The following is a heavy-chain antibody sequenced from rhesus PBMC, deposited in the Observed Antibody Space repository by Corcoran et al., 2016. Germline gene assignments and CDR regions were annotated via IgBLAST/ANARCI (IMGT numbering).Heavy chain of an antibody. J-gene: IGHJ2*01. CDR3: ATDQGGRTTGGKSIWYFDL. CDR2: GDPEDGKA. V-gene: IGHV1-111*02. CDR1: GYTFTDYY. Sequence: EVQLVQSGAEVKKPGASVKISCKASGYTFTDYYLHWVRQAPGKGLDWMGRGDPEDGKAIPAQKFQDIVTITVDTSTDTAYMELSSLGSEDTAVYYCATDQGGRTTGGKSIWYFDLWGPGTPITISP. D-gene: IGHD1-44*01.